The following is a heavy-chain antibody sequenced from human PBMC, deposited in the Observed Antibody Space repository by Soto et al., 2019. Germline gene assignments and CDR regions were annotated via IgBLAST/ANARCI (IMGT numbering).Heavy chain of an antibody. V-gene: IGHV1-69*01. CDR3: ARHPKYDY. J-gene: IGHJ4*02. CDR2: IIPIFGTP. CDR1: GGTFSSYL. Sequence: QVQLVQSGAEVKKPGSSVKVSCKASGGTFSSYLISWVRQAPGQGLEWMGGIIPIFGTPNYAQKFQGRVTLTADESTSAAYMELSSLRSEDTAVYYCARHPKYDYWGQGTLVTVSS. D-gene: IGHD2-2*01.